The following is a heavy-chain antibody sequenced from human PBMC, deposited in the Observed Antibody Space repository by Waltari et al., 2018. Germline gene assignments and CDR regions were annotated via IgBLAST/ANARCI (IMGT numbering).Heavy chain of an antibody. Sequence: QVQLVQSGSELKKPGASVKVSCKASGYTFTSYAMNWVRQAPGQGLEWMGRINPNRGGTNYAQKFQGRVTMTRDTSISTAYMELSRLRSDDTAVYYCARTSSRQQLVLLSYWGQGTLVTVSS. D-gene: IGHD6-13*01. CDR3: ARTSSRQQLVLLSY. CDR1: GYTFTSYA. V-gene: IGHV1-2*06. CDR2: INPNRGGT. J-gene: IGHJ4*02.